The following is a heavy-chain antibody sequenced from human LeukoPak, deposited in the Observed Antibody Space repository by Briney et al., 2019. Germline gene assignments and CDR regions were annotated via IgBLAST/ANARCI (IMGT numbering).Heavy chain of an antibody. Sequence: GGAPRISCGASGFTFSSNSMNRGRPAPGEGAGWVFYICCTGGTIYYADSMKGRFTISRDNAKNSLYLQMNSLRAEDTAVYYCARVQGFLEWLPDIDFDYWGQGTLVTVSS. CDR1: GFTFSSNS. D-gene: IGHD3-3*01. CDR3: ARVQGFLEWLPDIDFDY. V-gene: IGHV3-48*04. J-gene: IGHJ4*02. CDR2: ICCTGGTI.